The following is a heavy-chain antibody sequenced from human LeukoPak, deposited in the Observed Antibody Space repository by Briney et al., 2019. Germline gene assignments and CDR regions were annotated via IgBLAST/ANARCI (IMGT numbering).Heavy chain of an antibody. Sequence: SETLSLTCTVSGGSISSYYWSWIRQPPGKGLEWIGYIYYSGSTNYNPSLKSRVTISVDTSKNQFSLKLSSVTAADTAVYYCARAIKHHYYYYGMDVWGQGTTVTLSS. CDR1: GGSISSYY. CDR2: IYYSGST. CDR3: ARAIKHHYYYYGMDV. V-gene: IGHV4-59*01. J-gene: IGHJ6*02.